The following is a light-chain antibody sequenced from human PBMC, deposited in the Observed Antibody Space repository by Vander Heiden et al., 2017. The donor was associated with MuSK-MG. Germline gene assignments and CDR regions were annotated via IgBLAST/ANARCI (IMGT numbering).Light chain of an antibody. V-gene: IGLV2-14*01. Sequence: SALTQPASVSGSPGPSITISCTGTSSDVGGYNFVSWYPPPPGKAPKLLIYYDSNRPSGVSTRFSCSKSANTASPNTTGLQAEEEADDYCSSSTTSSNLLVFGGGTKLTVL. CDR1: SSDVGGYNF. CDR2: YDS. CDR3: SSSTTSSNLLV. J-gene: IGLJ2*01.